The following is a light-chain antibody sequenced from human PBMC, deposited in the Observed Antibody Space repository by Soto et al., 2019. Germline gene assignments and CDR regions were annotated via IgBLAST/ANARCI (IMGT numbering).Light chain of an antibody. CDR1: SSDVGGYNF. CDR3: CSHSSSITWM. Sequence: QSALTQTASVSGSPEQSITISCTGTSSDVGGYNFVSWYQQHPGKAPKLIIHEVTNRPSGVSTRFSGSKSGNTASLTISGLQAEDEAVYYCCSHSSSITWMFGGGTKVTVL. J-gene: IGLJ3*02. CDR2: EVT. V-gene: IGLV2-14*03.